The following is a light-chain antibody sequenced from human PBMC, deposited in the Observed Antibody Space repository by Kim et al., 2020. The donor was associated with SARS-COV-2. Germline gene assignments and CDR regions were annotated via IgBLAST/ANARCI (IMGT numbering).Light chain of an antibody. J-gene: IGKJ5*01. V-gene: IGKV1-9*01. CDR3: QQLNTYPLT. Sequence: ASVGDRVTITCRASQGISSSLAWYQQKPGKDPKLLIYAASTLQSGVPSRFSGSGSGTEFTLTISSLQPEDFATYYCQQLNTYPLTFGQGTRLEIK. CDR1: QGISSS. CDR2: AAS.